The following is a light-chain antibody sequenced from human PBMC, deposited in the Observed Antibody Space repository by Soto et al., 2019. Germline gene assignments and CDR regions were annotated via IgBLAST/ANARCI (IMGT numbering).Light chain of an antibody. Sequence: QSALTQPASVSGSPGQSITISCTGTSSDVGAYNFASWYQQHPGKAPKLMIYDVSNRPSGVSSRFSGSKSGNTASLTISGLQAEDEADYYCNSYTTSDTYVFGTGTKLTVL. J-gene: IGLJ1*01. CDR3: NSYTTSDTYV. CDR2: DVS. V-gene: IGLV2-14*01. CDR1: SSDVGAYNF.